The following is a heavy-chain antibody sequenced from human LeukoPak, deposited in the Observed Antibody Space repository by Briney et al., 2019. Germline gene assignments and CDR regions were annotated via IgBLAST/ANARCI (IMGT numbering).Heavy chain of an antibody. CDR3: AKDRPNYYGSNGHYYKLNGDC. CDR1: GFTFSSYA. J-gene: IGHJ4*02. CDR2: ITSSGTAT. Sequence: GGSLRLSCAASGFTFSSYAMSWVRQAPGKGLEWVSSITSSGTATYYADSVRGRFTITRDNSDNTLYLQMNSLRAEDTAVYYCAKDRPNYYGSNGHYYKLNGDCWGQGTLVTVSS. D-gene: IGHD3-22*01. V-gene: IGHV3-23*01.